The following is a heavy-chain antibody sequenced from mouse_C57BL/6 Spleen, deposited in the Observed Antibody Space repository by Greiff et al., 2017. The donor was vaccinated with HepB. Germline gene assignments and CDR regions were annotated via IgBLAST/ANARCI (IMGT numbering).Heavy chain of an antibody. D-gene: IGHD1-1*01. CDR3: ARRGHYGSSLDY. V-gene: IGHV1-55*01. CDR2: IYPGSGST. CDR1: GYTFTSYW. Sequence: QVQLQHPGAELVKPGASVKMSCKASGYTFTSYWITWVKQRPGQGLEWIGDIYPGSGSTNYNEKFKSKATLTVDTSSSTAYMQLSSLTSEDSAVYYCARRGHYGSSLDYWGQGTTLTVSS. J-gene: IGHJ2*01.